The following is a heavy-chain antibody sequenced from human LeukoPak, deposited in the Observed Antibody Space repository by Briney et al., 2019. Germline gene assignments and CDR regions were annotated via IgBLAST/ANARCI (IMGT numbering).Heavy chain of an antibody. CDR3: ARAEETSSSWYGYYFDY. J-gene: IGHJ4*02. CDR2: IYYSGST. D-gene: IGHD6-13*01. V-gene: IGHV4-61*01. CDR1: GGSIGSGYY. Sequence: SETLSLACTVSGGSIGSGYYWAWIRQPPGKGLEWIGYIYYSGSTNYNPSLKSRVTISVDTSKNQFSLKLSSVPAVDTAVYYCARAEETSSSWYGYYFDYWGQGTLVTVSS.